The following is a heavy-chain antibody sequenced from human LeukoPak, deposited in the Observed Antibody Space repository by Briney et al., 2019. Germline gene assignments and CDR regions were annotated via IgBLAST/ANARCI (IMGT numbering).Heavy chain of an antibody. CDR2: IYYSGST. V-gene: IGHV4-30-4*08. Sequence: SETLSLTCTVSGGSISSGDYYWSWIRQPPGKGLEWIGYIYYSGSTYYNPSLKSRVTISVDTSKNQFSLKLSSVTAADTAVYYCARQITIFGGEAFDIWGQGTMVTVSS. J-gene: IGHJ3*02. CDR1: GGSISSGDYY. CDR3: ARQITIFGGEAFDI. D-gene: IGHD3-3*01.